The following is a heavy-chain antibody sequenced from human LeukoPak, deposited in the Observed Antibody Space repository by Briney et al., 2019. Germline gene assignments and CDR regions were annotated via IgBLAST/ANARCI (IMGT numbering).Heavy chain of an antibody. CDR1: GFSFSDYA. D-gene: IGHD2-2*01. V-gene: IGHV3-21*01. J-gene: IGHJ6*02. CDR3: ARMCRYQLVDYYALYV. CDR2: ISSNSAYI. Sequence: GGSLRLSCAASGFSFSDYAVDWVRQAPGKGLEWVSAISSNSAYIFYADSVKGRFTISRDNAKSSVSLQMNSLRDDDTAVYYCARMCRYQLVDYYALYVWGQGTTVTVSS.